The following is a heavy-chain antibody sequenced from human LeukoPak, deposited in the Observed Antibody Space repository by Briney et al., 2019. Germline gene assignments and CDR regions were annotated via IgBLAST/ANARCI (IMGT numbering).Heavy chain of an antibody. J-gene: IGHJ6*03. D-gene: IGHD2-21*01. CDR3: ARLGWVQGRDYYYMDV. Sequence: PSETLSLTCTVAGGSISSYYWSWIRQPPGKGLEWIGYIYYSGGHTYNPSLKSRVTISVDTSKNQFSLKLSSVTAADTAVYYCARLGWVQGRDYYYMDVWGKGTTVTVSS. CDR2: IYYSGGH. V-gene: IGHV4-59*01. CDR1: GGSISSYY.